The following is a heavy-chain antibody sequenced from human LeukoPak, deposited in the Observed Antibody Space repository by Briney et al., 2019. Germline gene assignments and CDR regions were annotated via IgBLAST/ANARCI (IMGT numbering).Heavy chain of an antibody. V-gene: IGHV3-23*01. D-gene: IGHD3-22*01. CDR3: AKHDPRRVVITNWFDP. J-gene: IGHJ5*02. CDR2: ISGSGGIT. Sequence: GGSLRLSCAASGFTFSAYAISWVRQAPGKGLEWVSAISGSGGITYYADSVKGRFTVSRGNSKNTLYLQMNSLRAEDTAVYYCAKHDPRRVVITNWFDPWGQGTLVTVSS. CDR1: GFTFSAYA.